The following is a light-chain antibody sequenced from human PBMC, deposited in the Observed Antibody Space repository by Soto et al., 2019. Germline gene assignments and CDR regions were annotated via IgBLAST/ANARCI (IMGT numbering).Light chain of an antibody. CDR1: QSVSRW. V-gene: IGKV1-5*01. CDR3: QQFNSKVWT. J-gene: IGKJ1*01. CDR2: EAS. Sequence: DIQMTQSPSTLSASVGDTVTITCRASQSVSRWLNWYQQKSGKAPRLLSYEASNLEIGVPSRFSGSGSGTEFILTINSLQPADSATYYCQQFNSKVWTFGQGTKVEI.